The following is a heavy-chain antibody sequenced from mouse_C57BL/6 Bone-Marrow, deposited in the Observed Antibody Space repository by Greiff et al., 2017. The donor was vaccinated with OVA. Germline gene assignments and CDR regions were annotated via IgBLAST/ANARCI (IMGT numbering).Heavy chain of an antibody. CDR1: GFNIKDDY. V-gene: IGHV14-4*01. CDR3: TTTVGATPAWFAY. J-gene: IGHJ3*01. Sequence: EVKLVESGAELLRPGASVKLSCTASGFNIKDDYMHLVKQRPEPGLEWIGRIDPENGDTEYASKFQGKATITADTSSNATYLQLSSLTSEDAAFYYCTTTVGATPAWFAYWGQGTLVTVSA. CDR2: IDPENGDT. D-gene: IGHD1-1*01.